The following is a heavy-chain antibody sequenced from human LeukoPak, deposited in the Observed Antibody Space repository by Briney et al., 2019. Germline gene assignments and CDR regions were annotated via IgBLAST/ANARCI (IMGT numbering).Heavy chain of an antibody. V-gene: IGHV1-18*01. J-gene: IGHJ5*02. CDR3: ARDAGYSSGWYVGTEGNNWFDP. D-gene: IGHD6-19*01. Sequence: ASVKVSCKASGYTFTSYGISWVRQAPGQGLEWMGWISAYNGNTNYAQKFQGWVTMTRDTSISTAYMELSRLRSDDTAVYYCARDAGYSSGWYVGTEGNNWFDPWGQGTLVTVSS. CDR2: ISAYNGNT. CDR1: GYTFTSYG.